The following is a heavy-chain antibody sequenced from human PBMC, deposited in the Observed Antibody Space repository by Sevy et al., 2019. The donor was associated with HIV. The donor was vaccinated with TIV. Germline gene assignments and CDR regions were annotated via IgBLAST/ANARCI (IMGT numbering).Heavy chain of an antibody. J-gene: IGHJ4*02. V-gene: IGHV3-64*02. CDR3: ARGDSSGWGGNYFDY. CDR1: GFTFSTFA. Sequence: GGSLRLSCRASGFTFSTFAMHWVRQAPGKGLEYLSSISSHGGSTYYADSVKGRFTISRDNSKNTLYLQMGSLRADDKAVHYCARGDSSGWGGNYFDYWGQGTLVTVSS. CDR2: ISSHGGST. D-gene: IGHD6-19*01.